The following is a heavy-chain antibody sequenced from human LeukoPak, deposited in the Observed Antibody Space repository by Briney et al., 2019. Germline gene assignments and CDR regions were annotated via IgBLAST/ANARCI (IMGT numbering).Heavy chain of an antibody. CDR3: ARLKGAVTRTYYYYYYGLDV. J-gene: IGHJ6*02. CDR2: T. CDR1: GGSFNGYY. V-gene: IGHV4-34*01. Sequence: PSETLSLTCAVYGGSFNGYYWSWIRQPPGKGLEWIGSTKFNPSRKSRLTMTVDTSKNQFSLNLRSVTVADTAVYFCARLKGAVTRTYYYYYYGLDVWGQGTTVTVSS. D-gene: IGHD4-17*01.